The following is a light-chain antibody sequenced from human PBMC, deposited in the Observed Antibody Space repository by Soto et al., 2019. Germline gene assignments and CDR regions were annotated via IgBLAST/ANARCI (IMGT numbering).Light chain of an antibody. CDR2: EVS. CDR1: SSDVGGYNY. J-gene: IGLJ2*01. CDR3: SSYTRNSTLV. Sequence: QSVLTQPASVSGSPGQSITISCTGTSSDVGGYNYVSWYQQHPGKAPKLMIYEVSNRPSGVSNRFSGSKSGNTASLTISGLQAEDEADYYCSSYTRNSTLVFGGGTKSPS. V-gene: IGLV2-14*01.